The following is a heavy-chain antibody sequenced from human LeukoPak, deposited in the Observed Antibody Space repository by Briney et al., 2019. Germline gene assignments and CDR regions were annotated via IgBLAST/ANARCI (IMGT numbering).Heavy chain of an antibody. CDR2: ISSSSRSI. J-gene: IGHJ4*02. Sequence: PGGSLRLSCAASGFTFSSYTMNSVREAPGNGLEWVSSISSSSRSIFYADSVSGRFTTSRDNAKNSLFLQMNSLRAEDTAVYYCARTHGTLTGTGFDYWGQGTLVTVSS. V-gene: IGHV3-21*01. CDR3: ARTHGTLTGTGFDY. CDR1: GFTFSSYT. D-gene: IGHD1-20*01.